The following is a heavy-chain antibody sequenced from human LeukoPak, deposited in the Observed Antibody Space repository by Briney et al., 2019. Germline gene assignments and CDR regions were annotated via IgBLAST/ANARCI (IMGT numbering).Heavy chain of an antibody. J-gene: IGHJ4*02. CDR3: ARGSIIRPIDY. CDR2: IYHSGST. CDR1: GGSISSNNW. Sequence: SETLSLTCAVSGGSISSNNWWNWVRQPPGKGLEWIGEIYHSGSTNYNPSLKSRVTISVDKSTNQLSLRLTSVTAADTAVYYCARGSIIRPIDYWGQGTLVTVSS. V-gene: IGHV4-4*02. D-gene: IGHD2-21*01.